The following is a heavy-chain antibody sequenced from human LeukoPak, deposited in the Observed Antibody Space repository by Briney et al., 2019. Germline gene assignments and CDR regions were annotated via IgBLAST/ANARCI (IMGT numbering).Heavy chain of an antibody. V-gene: IGHV4-34*01. D-gene: IGHD3-3*01. CDR1: GGSFSTYY. CDR3: ARGDLKSDWFDP. CDR2: INHSGGT. J-gene: IGHJ5*02. Sequence: SETLSLTCAVYGGSFSTYYWRWIRQPPGKGLEWIGEINHSGGTSYNPSLKSRVTISVDTSKNQFSLKLSPFTVADTAVYYCARGDLKSDWFDPWGQGTLVIVST.